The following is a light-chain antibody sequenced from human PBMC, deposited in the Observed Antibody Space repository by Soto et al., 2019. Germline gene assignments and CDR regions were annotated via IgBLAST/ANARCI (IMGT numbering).Light chain of an antibody. CDR2: VAS. CDR1: QRISTY. J-gene: IGKJ4*01. V-gene: IGKV1-39*01. CDR3: QQSYTTPLS. Sequence: DVQLTQSPSSLAASVGDSITITCRASQRISTYLNWYQHKPGKAPKLLFAVASNLYSGVPSRFSGAGSGTDFTLTVSNLQPEDFATYYCQQSYTTPLSFGGGTKVEIK.